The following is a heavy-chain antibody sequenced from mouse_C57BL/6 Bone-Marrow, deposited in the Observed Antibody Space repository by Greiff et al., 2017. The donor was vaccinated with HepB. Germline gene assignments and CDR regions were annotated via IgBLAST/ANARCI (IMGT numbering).Heavy chain of an antibody. D-gene: IGHD2-3*01. CDR3: AREGWLLCGGFAY. CDR2: IYPGSGST. J-gene: IGHJ3*01. CDR1: GYTFTSYW. Sequence: VQLQQPGAELVKPGASVKMSCKASGYTFTSYWITWVKQRPGQGLEWIGDIYPGSGSTNYNEKFKSKATLTVDTSSSTAYMQLSSLTSEDSAVSYYAREGWLLCGGFAYWGQGTLVTVSA. V-gene: IGHV1-55*01.